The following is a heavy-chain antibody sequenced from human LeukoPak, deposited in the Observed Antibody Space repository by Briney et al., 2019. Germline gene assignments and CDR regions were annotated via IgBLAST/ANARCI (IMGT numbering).Heavy chain of an antibody. CDR2: IYTSGST. J-gene: IGHJ5*02. V-gene: IGHV4-4*07. D-gene: IGHD3-10*01. Sequence: PSETLSLTCTVSGGSISSYYWSWIRQPAGKGLEWIGRIYTSGSTNYNPSLESRVTISVDTSKNQFSLKLSSVTAADTAVYYCARDELSSWFDPWGQGTLVTVSS. CDR3: ARDELSSWFDP. CDR1: GGSISSYY.